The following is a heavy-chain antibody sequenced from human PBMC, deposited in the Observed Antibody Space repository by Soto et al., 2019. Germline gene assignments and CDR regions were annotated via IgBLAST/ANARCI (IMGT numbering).Heavy chain of an antibody. CDR1: GLTISGKKY. CDR2: LYDVDGS. V-gene: IGHV3-53*01. CDR3: ATWHEREHAYDV. D-gene: IGHD1-1*01. J-gene: IGHJ3*01. Sequence: DVQLEESGGGLIQPGESLRLSCAAFGLTISGKKYVAWVRQAPGKGLEWVSALYDVDGSFYADSVKGRFTTSRDSSKTTVYLQMNDLRPDDPAVYYCATWHEREHAYDVWGQGTTVTVSS.